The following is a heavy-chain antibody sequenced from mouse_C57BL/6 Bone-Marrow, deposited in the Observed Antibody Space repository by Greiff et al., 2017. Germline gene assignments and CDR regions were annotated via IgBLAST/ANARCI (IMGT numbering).Heavy chain of an antibody. CDR1: GYTFTSYW. Sequence: QVQLQQPGAELVKPGASVKLSCKASGYTFTSYWMHWVKQRPGQGLEWIGMIHPNSGSTNYNEKFKSKATLTVDKSSSTAYMQLSSLTSEDSAVYYCARNGLYDDYGYAMDYWGQGTSVTVSS. D-gene: IGHD2-4*01. V-gene: IGHV1-64*01. CDR2: IHPNSGST. J-gene: IGHJ4*01. CDR3: ARNGLYDDYGYAMDY.